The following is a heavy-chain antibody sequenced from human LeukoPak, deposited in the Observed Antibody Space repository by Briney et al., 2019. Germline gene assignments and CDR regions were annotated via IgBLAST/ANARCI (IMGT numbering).Heavy chain of an antibody. CDR3: AHDCSGSNGNDAFDI. J-gene: IGHJ3*02. CDR2: IYYSGRT. V-gene: IGHV4-59*08. CDR1: GGSISSYY. D-gene: IGHD3-22*01. Sequence: PSATLSLTCTVSGGSISSYYWSWIRQPPGKGLEWIGYIYYSGRTNYNPSLKSRVTISVDTSKNQFSLKLSSVTAADTAVYYCAHDCSGSNGNDAFDIWGQGTMVTVSS.